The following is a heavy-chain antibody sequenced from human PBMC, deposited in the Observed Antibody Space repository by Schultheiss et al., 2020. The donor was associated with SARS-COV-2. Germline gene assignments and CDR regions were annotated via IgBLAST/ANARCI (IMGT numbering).Heavy chain of an antibody. D-gene: IGHD3-22*01. CDR2: IYTSGST. J-gene: IGHJ3*02. CDR3: ARYPSLTYYYDSSGYYYGHDAFDI. CDR1: GGSISSSSYY. V-gene: IGHV4-39*07. Sequence: SETLSLTCTVSGGSISSSSYYWGWIRQPPGKGLEWIGSIYTSGSTNYNPSLKSRVTMSVDTSKNQFSLKLSSVTAADTAVYYCARYPSLTYYYDSSGYYYGHDAFDIWGQGTMVTVSS.